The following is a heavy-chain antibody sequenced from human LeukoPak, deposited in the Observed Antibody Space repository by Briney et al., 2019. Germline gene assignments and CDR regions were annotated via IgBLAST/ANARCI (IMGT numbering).Heavy chain of an antibody. J-gene: IGHJ4*02. Sequence: GGSLRLSCAASGFTFSNAWMSWVRQAPGKGLEWVANMKEDGSEKNYVDSVKGRFTISRDNAQDSLYLQMSSLRAEDTAVYYCARDRGYSNFDYWGQGTLVTVSS. V-gene: IGHV3-7*01. CDR2: MKEDGSEK. CDR3: ARDRGYSNFDY. CDR1: GFTFSNAW. D-gene: IGHD4-11*01.